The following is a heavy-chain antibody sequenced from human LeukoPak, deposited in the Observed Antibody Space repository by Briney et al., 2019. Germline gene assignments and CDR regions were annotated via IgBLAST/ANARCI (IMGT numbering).Heavy chain of an antibody. J-gene: IGHJ4*02. CDR3: ARAYYYDSSGYFY. V-gene: IGHV3-30-3*01. D-gene: IGHD3-22*01. CDR2: ISYDGSNK. Sequence: GGSLRLSCAASGFTFSNYAMHWVRQAPGKGLEWVAVISYDGSNKYYADSVKGRFTISRDNSENTLYLQMNSLRAEDTAVYYCARAYYYDSSGYFYWGQGTLVTVSS. CDR1: GFTFSNYA.